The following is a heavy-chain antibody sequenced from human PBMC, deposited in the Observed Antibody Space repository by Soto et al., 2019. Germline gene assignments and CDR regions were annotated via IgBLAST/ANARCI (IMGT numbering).Heavy chain of an antibody. CDR2: IGGAGNDI. Sequence: EMQVLESGGGLVQPGGSLRLSCAASGFALSNFHMNWVRQAPGKGLQWVATIGGAGNDIHYADSVEGRFTVSRDNSKNTLHLQMDGLRDEDTAIYYCAKRFSDAWEAGMDVWGQGTTVTVSS. D-gene: IGHD1-26*01. CDR1: GFALSNFH. J-gene: IGHJ6*02. V-gene: IGHV3-23*01. CDR3: AKRFSDAWEAGMDV.